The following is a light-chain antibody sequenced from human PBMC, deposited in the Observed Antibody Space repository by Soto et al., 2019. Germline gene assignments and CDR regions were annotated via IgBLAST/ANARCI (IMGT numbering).Light chain of an antibody. CDR3: QQFNTYPLT. J-gene: IGKJ4*01. Sequence: AIQLTKSPSSLSASVGDRITITCRASQGISDALAWYQQKPGKAPKLLIYDASNLESGVPTRFGGSGFGTDFSLTISSLQPEDFATYYCQQFNTYPLTFGGGTKVDIK. CDR1: QGISDA. V-gene: IGKV1-13*02. CDR2: DAS.